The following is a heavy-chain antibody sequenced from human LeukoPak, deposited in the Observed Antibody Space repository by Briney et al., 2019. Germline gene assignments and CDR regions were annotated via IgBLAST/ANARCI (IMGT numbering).Heavy chain of an antibody. V-gene: IGHV4-59*12. CDR1: GGSISSYY. Sequence: PSETLSLTCTVSGGSISSYYWSWIRQPPGKGLEWIGYMYYSGSPNYNPSLKSRVTVSVDTSKNQFSLKLSSVTAADTAVYYCAREQLWFDYWGQGTLVTVSS. J-gene: IGHJ4*02. D-gene: IGHD5-18*01. CDR3: AREQLWFDY. CDR2: MYYSGSP.